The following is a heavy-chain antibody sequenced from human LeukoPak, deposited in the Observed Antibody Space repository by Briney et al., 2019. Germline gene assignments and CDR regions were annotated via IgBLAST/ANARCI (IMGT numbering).Heavy chain of an antibody. V-gene: IGHV3-30*01. J-gene: IGHJ6*03. CDR2: TSYDGSNK. Sequence: GGSLRLSCAASGFTFSRNVMHWVRQAPGKGLEWMALTSYDGSNKFHADSVKGRFTISRDNSRNTLYLQMNSLRGEDAAVYSCARGGIPTGPYYYFYYMDVWGKGTAVTVSS. CDR1: GFTFSRNV. CDR3: ARGGIPTGPYYYFYYMDV. D-gene: IGHD3-10*01.